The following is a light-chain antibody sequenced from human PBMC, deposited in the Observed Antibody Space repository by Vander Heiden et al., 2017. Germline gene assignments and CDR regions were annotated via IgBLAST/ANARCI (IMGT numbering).Light chain of an antibody. CDR2: WAS. V-gene: IGKV4-1*01. J-gene: IGKJ1*01. CDR1: QSVLYSSNNKNY. CDR3: RQDDRAPRT. Sequence: MRRSPDPLAVSLGERATINCKSSQSVLYSSNNKNYLAWYQQKPGQPPKLLIYWASTRESGVLDQSNDSRPGTHLTGVNSRLLAKDQAVNFIRQDDRAPRTFGQGTKVEIK.